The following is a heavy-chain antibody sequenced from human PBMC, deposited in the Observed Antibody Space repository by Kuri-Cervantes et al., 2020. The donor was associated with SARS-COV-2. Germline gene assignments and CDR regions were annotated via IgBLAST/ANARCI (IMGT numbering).Heavy chain of an antibody. CDR1: GFTFSSYW. J-gene: IGHJ4*02. V-gene: IGHV3-21*01. Sequence: GGSLRLSCAASGFTFSSYWMSWVRQAPGKGLEWVSSISSSSSYIYYADSVKGRFTISRDNAKNSLYLQMNSLRAEDTAVYYCARDLGAYYNYFDYWGQGTLVTVSS. D-gene: IGHD3-10*01. CDR3: ARDLGAYYNYFDY. CDR2: ISSSSSYI.